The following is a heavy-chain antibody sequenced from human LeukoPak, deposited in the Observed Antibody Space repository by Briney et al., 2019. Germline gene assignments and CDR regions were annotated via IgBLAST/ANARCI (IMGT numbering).Heavy chain of an antibody. V-gene: IGHV1-2*02. CDR2: INPNSGGT. D-gene: IGHD6-13*01. J-gene: IGHJ4*02. CDR1: GYTFTGYY. CDR3: ARVAAAGWYYFDY. Sequence: APVKVSCKASGYTFTGYYMHWVRQAPGQGLEWMGWINPNSGGTNYAQKFQGRVTMTRDTSISTAYMELSRLRSDDTAVYYCARVAAAGWYYFDYWGQGTLVTVSS.